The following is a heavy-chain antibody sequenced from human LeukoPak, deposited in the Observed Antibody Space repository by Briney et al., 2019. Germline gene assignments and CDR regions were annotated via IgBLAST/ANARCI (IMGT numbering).Heavy chain of an antibody. J-gene: IGHJ4*02. CDR1: GGSISSYY. CDR3: ARKSSSSYYFDY. D-gene: IGHD6-13*01. Sequence: SETLSLTCTVSGGSISSYYWSWIRQPPGKGLEWIGYIYYSGSTNYNPSLKSRVTISVDTSKNQFSLKLSSVTAADTAVYYCARKSSSSYYFDYWGQGTLVTVSS. V-gene: IGHV4-59*12. CDR2: IYYSGST.